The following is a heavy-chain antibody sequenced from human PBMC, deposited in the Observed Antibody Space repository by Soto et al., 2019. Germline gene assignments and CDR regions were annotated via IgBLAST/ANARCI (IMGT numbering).Heavy chain of an antibody. J-gene: IGHJ4*02. V-gene: IGHV1-18*01. CDR2: ISPYTGET. D-gene: IGHD6-19*01. CDR3: ARGPVAGSDF. Sequence: QVHLVQSGPEVKKPAASVRVSCKASGYTFTSYGIVWVRQAPGQGLEWMGWISPYTGETRSAEKFQDRVTLTTDTSPNTAYMDLRSLTSDDTAVYFCARGPVAGSDFWGQGTLVTVSS. CDR1: GYTFTSYG.